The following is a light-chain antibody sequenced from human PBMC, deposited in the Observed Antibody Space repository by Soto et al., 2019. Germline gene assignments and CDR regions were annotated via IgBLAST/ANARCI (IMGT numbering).Light chain of an antibody. CDR3: QVWDSSSDHSV. J-gene: IGLJ1*01. Sequence: SYELTQPPSVSVAPGQTARITCGGNNIGSKSVHWYQQKPGQAPVLVVYDDSDRPSGIPEGFSGSNSGNTATLTISRVEAGDEADYYCQVWDSSSDHSVFGTGTKVTVL. CDR1: NIGSKS. V-gene: IGLV3-21*02. CDR2: DDS.